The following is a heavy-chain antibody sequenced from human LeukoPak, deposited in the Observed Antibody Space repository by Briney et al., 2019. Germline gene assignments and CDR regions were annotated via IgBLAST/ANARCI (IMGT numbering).Heavy chain of an antibody. D-gene: IGHD2-21*02. CDR3: ASCGGDCGAFDI. J-gene: IGHJ3*02. Sequence: PSETLSLTCTVSGGSISSSSYYWGWIRQPPGKELEWIGSIYYSGSTYYNPSLKSRVTISVDTSKNQFSLKLSSVTAADTAVYYCASCGGDCGAFDIWGQGTMVTVSS. CDR1: GGSISSSSYY. V-gene: IGHV4-39*07. CDR2: IYYSGST.